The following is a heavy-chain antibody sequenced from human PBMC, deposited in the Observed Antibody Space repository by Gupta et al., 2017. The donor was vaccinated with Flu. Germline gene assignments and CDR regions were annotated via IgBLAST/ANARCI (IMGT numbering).Heavy chain of an antibody. J-gene: IGHJ4*02. Sequence: EVQLVESGGGLVQPGGALRLSCPASGFTFGSYEMGWVRQAPGKGMEWVSHLSSCVTITHYADSVKGRFTIYRDNAKNSVDLQMNSLRAEDTAVYYCARIPFVSNNCFDDWGQGTVVTVSS. V-gene: IGHV3-48*03. CDR1: GFTFGSYE. CDR2: LSSCVTIT. D-gene: IGHD4-4*01. CDR3: ARIPFVSNNCFDD.